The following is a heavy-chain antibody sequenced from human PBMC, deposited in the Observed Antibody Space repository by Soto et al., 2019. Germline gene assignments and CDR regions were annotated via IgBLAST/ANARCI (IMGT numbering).Heavy chain of an antibody. Sequence: SETLSLTCTVLGGSISSYYWSWIRQSPGKGLEWIGYIHYSGSTKSNPSLKSRVTISVDTSRNQVSLKLSSVTAADSAVYFCARARYQLLHPYYYGMDVWGQGTTVTVSS. CDR1: GGSISSYY. J-gene: IGHJ6*02. D-gene: IGHD2-2*01. V-gene: IGHV4-59*01. CDR2: IHYSGST. CDR3: ARARYQLLHPYYYGMDV.